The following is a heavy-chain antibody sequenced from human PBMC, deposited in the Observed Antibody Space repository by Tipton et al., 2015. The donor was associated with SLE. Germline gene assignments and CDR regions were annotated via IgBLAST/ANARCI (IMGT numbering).Heavy chain of an antibody. V-gene: IGHV4-34*01. J-gene: IGHJ5*02. CDR2: INHSGST. D-gene: IGHD4-11*01. Sequence: LRLSCAVYGGSFSGYYWSWIRQPPGKGLEWIGEINHSGSTNYNPSLKSRVTISVDTSKNQFSLKLSSVTAADTAVYYCARKPLDAVTTGWFDPWGQGTRVTVSS. CDR1: GGSFSGYY. CDR3: ARKPLDAVTTGWFDP.